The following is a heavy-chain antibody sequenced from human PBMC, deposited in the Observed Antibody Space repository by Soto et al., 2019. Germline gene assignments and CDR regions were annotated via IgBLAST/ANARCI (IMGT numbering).Heavy chain of an antibody. CDR1: SVSNAW. D-gene: IGHD1-1*01. V-gene: IGHV3-15*07. J-gene: IGHJ3*02. Sequence: SVSNAWMNWVRQAPGKGLEWVGRIKSKTDGGTTDYAAPVKGRFTISRDDSKNTLYLQMNSLKTEDTAVYYCTTDHDLNYAFDIWGQGTMVTVSS. CDR3: TTDHDLNYAFDI. CDR2: IKSKTDGGTT.